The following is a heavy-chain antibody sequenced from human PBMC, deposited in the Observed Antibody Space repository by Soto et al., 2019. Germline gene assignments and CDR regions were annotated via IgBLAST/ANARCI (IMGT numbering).Heavy chain of an antibody. J-gene: IGHJ4*02. Sequence: PSETLSLTCTVSGGSISSSSYHWGWIRQPPGKGLEWIGSIYYSGSTYYNPSLKSRVTISVDTSKNQFSLKLSSVTAADTAVYYCARKTQYYYDSSGPFDYWGQGTLVTAPQ. CDR1: GGSISSSSYH. CDR3: ARKTQYYYDSSGPFDY. D-gene: IGHD3-22*01. CDR2: IYYSGST. V-gene: IGHV4-39*01.